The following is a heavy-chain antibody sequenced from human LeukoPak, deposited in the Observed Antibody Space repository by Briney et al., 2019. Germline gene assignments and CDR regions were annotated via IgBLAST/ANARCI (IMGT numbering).Heavy chain of an antibody. CDR3: AKEVGGTSSWPFDY. CDR1: GFTFSSYG. Sequence: GGSLRLSCATSGFTFSSYGMHWVRQAPGKGLEWVAVISYDGSNKYYADSVKGRFTISRDNSKNTLYLQMNSLRAEDTAVYYCAKEVGGTSSWPFDYWGQGTLVTVSS. V-gene: IGHV3-30*18. J-gene: IGHJ4*02. D-gene: IGHD1-1*01. CDR2: ISYDGSNK.